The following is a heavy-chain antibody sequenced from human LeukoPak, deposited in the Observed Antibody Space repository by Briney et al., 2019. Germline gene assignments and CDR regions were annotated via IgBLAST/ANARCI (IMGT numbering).Heavy chain of an antibody. J-gene: IGHJ4*02. D-gene: IGHD4-17*01. Sequence: GGSLRLSCAASGFTFSSYAMHWVRQAPGKGLEWVAVISYDGSNKYYADSVKGRFTISRDNSKNTLYLQMNSLRAEDTAVYYCAKDGNDYGDYAGFDYWGQGTLVTVSS. CDR2: ISYDGSNK. V-gene: IGHV3-30-3*01. CDR3: AKDGNDYGDYAGFDY. CDR1: GFTFSSYA.